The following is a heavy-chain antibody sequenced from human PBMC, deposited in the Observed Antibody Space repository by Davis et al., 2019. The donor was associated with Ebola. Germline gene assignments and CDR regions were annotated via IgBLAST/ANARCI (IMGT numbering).Heavy chain of an antibody. CDR1: GGSFSGYY. J-gene: IGHJ5*02. CDR3: ARGDIVLMVYATTRVHVRFDP. V-gene: IGHV4-34*01. CDR2: INHSGST. D-gene: IGHD2-8*01. Sequence: MPGGSLRLSCAVYGGSFSGYYWSWIRQPPGKGLEWIGEINHSGSTNYNPSLKSGVTISLDTSKNQFSLKLYSVTAADTAVYYCARGDIVLMVYATTRVHVRFDPWGQGTLVTV.